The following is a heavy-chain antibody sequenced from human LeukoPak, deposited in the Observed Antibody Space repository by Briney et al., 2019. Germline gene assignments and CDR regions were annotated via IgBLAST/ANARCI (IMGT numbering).Heavy chain of an antibody. D-gene: IGHD5-24*01. V-gene: IGHV1-2*02. CDR3: ARDRYGDGFAHLDY. CDR1: GYTFTSYA. J-gene: IGHJ4*02. Sequence: GASVKVSCKASGYTFTSYAIHWVRQAPGQGLEWMGWITPSGGTNYPQKFQGRVAITWDTSITTAHMDLSRLTSDDTAVYYCARDRYGDGFAHLDYWGQGALVTVSS. CDR2: ITPSGGT.